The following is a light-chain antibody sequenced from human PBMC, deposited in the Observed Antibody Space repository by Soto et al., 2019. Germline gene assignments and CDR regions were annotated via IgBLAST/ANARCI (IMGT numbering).Light chain of an antibody. Sequence: EIVLTQSPATLSLSPGERATLSCRASQSVSSNLAWYQQKPGQAPRLLIYGASSRATGIPDRFSGSGSGTDFTLTISSLQSEDFAVYYCQQYDNWPPITFGQGTRLEIK. CDR2: GAS. CDR3: QQYDNWPPIT. CDR1: QSVSSN. J-gene: IGKJ5*01. V-gene: IGKV3D-15*01.